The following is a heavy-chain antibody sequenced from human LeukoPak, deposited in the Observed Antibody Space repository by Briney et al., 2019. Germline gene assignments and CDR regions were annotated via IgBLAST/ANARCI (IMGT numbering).Heavy chain of an antibody. CDR1: GYSFTSYW. J-gene: IGHJ3*02. CDR3: SRSSLGELSLSASDACDI. V-gene: IGHV5-10-1*01. CDR2: IDHSDYYT. D-gene: IGHD3-16*02. Sequence: GESLKISCNGSGYSFTSYWISWVRQMPGKGLDGMGRIDHSDYYTNYNPPFQGHVTISADKSISTAYLQWSSLKASDAAIYYCSRSSLGELSLSASDACDIWGQGTMVTVSS.